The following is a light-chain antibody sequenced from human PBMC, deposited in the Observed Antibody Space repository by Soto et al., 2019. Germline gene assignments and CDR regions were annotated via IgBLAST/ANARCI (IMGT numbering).Light chain of an antibody. V-gene: IGLV2-11*01. CDR2: DVS. J-gene: IGLJ1*01. CDR1: GNDVGANSY. CDR3: CSFAGSYTLYV. Sequence: QSVLTQPRSVSGPPGHSVTISCIGTGNDVGANSYVSWFQQRSGKFPNLMIYDVSMRPSGVPVRFSGSKSCNTASLTISVLQAEDEADYYCCSFAGSYTLYVFGSGTKVTVL.